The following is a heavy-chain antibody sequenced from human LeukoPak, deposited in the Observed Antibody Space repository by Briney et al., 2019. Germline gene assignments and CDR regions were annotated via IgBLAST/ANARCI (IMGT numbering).Heavy chain of an antibody. Sequence: SETLSLTCAVYGGSFSGYYWSWIRQPPGKGLEWIGEINHSGSTNYNPSLKSRVTISVDTSKNQFSLKLSSVTAADTAVYYCARGQGYYDYVWGSHRYHQSNYFDYWGQGTLVTVSS. CDR1: GGSFSGYY. CDR2: INHSGST. CDR3: ARGQGYYDYVWGSHRYHQSNYFDY. J-gene: IGHJ4*02. D-gene: IGHD3-16*02. V-gene: IGHV4-34*01.